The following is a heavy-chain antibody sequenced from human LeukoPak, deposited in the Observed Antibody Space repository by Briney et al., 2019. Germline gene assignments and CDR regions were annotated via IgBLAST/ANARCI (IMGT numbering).Heavy chain of an antibody. D-gene: IGHD2-8*01. J-gene: IGHJ3*01. V-gene: IGHV3-74*01. CDR3: ARSQSGVFDV. CDR2: LNGDGTNI. Sequence: GGSLRLSCVASGFTFSNYWMQWVRQVPGKGLVWVSRLNGDGTNIIYADSVRGRFTISRDNAENTLYLQMNSLRAEDTALYYCARSQSGVFDVWGQGTMVTVSS. CDR1: GFTFSNYW.